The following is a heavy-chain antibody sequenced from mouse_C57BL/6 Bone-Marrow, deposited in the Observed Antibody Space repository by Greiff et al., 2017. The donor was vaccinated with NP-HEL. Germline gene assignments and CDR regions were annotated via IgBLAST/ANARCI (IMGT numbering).Heavy chain of an antibody. J-gene: IGHJ3*01. V-gene: IGHV5-6*01. CDR1: GFTFSSYG. D-gene: IGHD2-3*01. CDR3: ARHNPMVTTWFAY. Sequence: EVQRVESGGDLVKPGGSLKLSCAASGFTFSSYGMSWVRQTPDKRLEWVATISSGGSYTYYPDSVKGRFTISRDNAKNTLYLQMSSLKSEDTAMYYCARHNPMVTTWFAYWGQGTLVTVSA. CDR2: ISSGGSYT.